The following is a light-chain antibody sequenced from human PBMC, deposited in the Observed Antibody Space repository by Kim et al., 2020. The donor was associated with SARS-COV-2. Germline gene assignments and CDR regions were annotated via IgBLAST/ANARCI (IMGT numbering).Light chain of an antibody. J-gene: IGKJ1*01. CDR3: QQYYSTPWT. CDR2: WAS. Sequence: DIVMTQSPDSLAVSLGGRATINCKSSQSVLHSSINENFLSWYQQRPGQPPRLLIYWASTRESGVPDRFSGSGSGTDFTLTISSLQAEDVAVYYCQQYYSTPWTFGQGTKVDIK. CDR1: QSVLHSSINENF. V-gene: IGKV4-1*01.